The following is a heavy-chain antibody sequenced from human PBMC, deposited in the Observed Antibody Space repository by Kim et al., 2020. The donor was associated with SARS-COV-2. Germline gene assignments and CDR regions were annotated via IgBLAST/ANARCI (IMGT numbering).Heavy chain of an antibody. Sequence: GGSLRLSCAASGFTFSSYSMNWVRQAPGKGLEWVSSISSSSSYIYYADSVKGRFTISRDNAKNSLYLQMNSLRAEDTAVYYCAREGGGPGGDYVWGSYRLPVYWGQGTLVTVSS. CDR1: GFTFSSYS. CDR3: AREGGGPGGDYVWGSYRLPVY. V-gene: IGHV3-21*01. CDR2: ISSSSSYI. D-gene: IGHD3-16*02. J-gene: IGHJ4*02.